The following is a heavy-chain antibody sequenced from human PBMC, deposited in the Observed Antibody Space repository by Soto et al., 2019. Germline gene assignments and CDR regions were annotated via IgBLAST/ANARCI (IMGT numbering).Heavy chain of an antibody. CDR3: ARDNSRTFPAAPGDKKIDSSGWWFDP. CDR1: GISFINHY. D-gene: IGHD6-13*01. CDR2: INPAGSVT. V-gene: IGHV1-46*03. J-gene: IGHJ5*02. Sequence: EASVKVSCKASGISFINHYVHWVRQAPGQGPEWMGVINPAGSVTVYALKLQDRVTVTRDTSTSTVYMELNSLTSEDTAIYYCARDNSRTFPAAPGDKKIDSSGWWFDPWGQGTLVTVSS.